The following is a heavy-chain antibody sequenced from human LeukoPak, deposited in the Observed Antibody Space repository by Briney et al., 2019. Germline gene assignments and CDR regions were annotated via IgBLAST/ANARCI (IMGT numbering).Heavy chain of an antibody. D-gene: IGHD3-16*01. J-gene: IGHJ4*02. V-gene: IGHV3-23*01. Sequence: GGSMRLSCVASGFTFSNSAMTWVRQAPGKGLEWVSSISGNGGSAYYADSVKGRFTISRDNSKNTLFLQMSSLRADDTAVYYCAKTFLRGGNSDYWGQGTLVTVSS. CDR3: AKTFLRGGNSDY. CDR2: ISGNGGSA. CDR1: GFTFSNSA.